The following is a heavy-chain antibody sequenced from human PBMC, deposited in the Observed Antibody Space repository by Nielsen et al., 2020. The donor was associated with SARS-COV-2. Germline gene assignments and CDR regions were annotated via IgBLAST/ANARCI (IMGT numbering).Heavy chain of an antibody. J-gene: IGHJ4*02. CDR1: GYTLSELS. CDR2: FDPEDGET. V-gene: IGHV1-24*01. Sequence: ASVQVSCNVSGYTLSELSMHWVRQAPGKGLEWMGGFDPEDGETIYAQKFQGRVTMTEDTSTDTAYMELSSLRSEDTAVYYCATALFDYWGQGTLVTVSS. CDR3: ATALFDY.